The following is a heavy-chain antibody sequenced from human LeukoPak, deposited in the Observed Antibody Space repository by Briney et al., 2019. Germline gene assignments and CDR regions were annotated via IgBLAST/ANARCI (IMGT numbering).Heavy chain of an antibody. D-gene: IGHD3-9*01. CDR2: IYYSGST. J-gene: IGHJ4*02. V-gene: IGHV4-39*07. Sequence: SETLSLTCTVSGGSISSSSYYWGWIRQPPGKGLEWIGSIYYSGSTYYNPSLKSRVTISVDTSKNQFSLKLSSVTAADTAVYYCARSPDILTGENFDYWGQGTLVTVSS. CDR3: ARSPDILTGENFDY. CDR1: GGSISSSSYY.